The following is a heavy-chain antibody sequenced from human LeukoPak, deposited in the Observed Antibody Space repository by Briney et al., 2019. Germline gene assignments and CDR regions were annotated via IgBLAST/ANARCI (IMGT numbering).Heavy chain of an antibody. V-gene: IGHV4-34*01. J-gene: IGHJ4*02. CDR1: GGSFSGYY. CDR2: INHSGST. D-gene: IGHD3-3*01. Sequence: PSETLSLTCAVYGGSFSGYYWSWIRQPPGKGLEWIGEINHSGSTNYNPSLTSRVTISVDTSKNQFSLKLSSVTAADTAVYYCARATFGGVPFDYWGQGTLVTVSS. CDR3: ARATFGGVPFDY.